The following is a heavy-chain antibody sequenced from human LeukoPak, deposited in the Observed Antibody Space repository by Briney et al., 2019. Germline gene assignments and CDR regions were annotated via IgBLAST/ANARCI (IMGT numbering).Heavy chain of an antibody. D-gene: IGHD3-3*01. V-gene: IGHV3-48*01. CDR2: ISSSSSTI. J-gene: IGHJ6*03. CDR1: GFTFSSYE. CDR3: ARDGKIFGVVTYYMDV. Sequence: GGSLRLSCAASGFTFSSYEMNWVRQAPGKGLGWVSYISSSSSTIYYADSVKGRFTISRDNAKNSLYLQMNSLRAEDTAVYYCARDGKIFGVVTYYMDVWGKGTTVTVSS.